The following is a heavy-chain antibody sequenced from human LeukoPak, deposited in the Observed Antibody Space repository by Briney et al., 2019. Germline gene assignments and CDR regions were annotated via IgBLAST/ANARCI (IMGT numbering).Heavy chain of an antibody. V-gene: IGHV3-23*01. J-gene: IGHJ4*02. CDR2: ISGSGGST. D-gene: IGHD6-13*01. CDR3: AKSRDSSSWWAYYFDY. CDR1: GFTFSSYG. Sequence: GGSLRLSCAASGFTFSSYGMSWVRQAPGKGLEWVSAISGSGGSTYYADSVKGRFTISRDNSKNTLYLQMNSLRAEDTAVYYCAKSRDSSSWWAYYFDYWGQGTLVTVSS.